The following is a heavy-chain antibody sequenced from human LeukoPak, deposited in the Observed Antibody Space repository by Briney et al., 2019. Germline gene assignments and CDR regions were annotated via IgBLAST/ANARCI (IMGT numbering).Heavy chain of an antibody. CDR3: VKDLSGYWTFDC. CDR2: ISDDGNRK. J-gene: IGHJ4*02. D-gene: IGHD1-1*01. CDR1: GFTFNTYT. V-gene: IGHV3-30*18. Sequence: GGSLRLSCAASGFTFNTYTMNWVRQAPGKGLEWVAVISDDGNRKYYADSVQGRFTISRDNSKNTLYLQMNSLRAEDTAVYFCVKDLSGYWTFDCWGQGTLVTVSS.